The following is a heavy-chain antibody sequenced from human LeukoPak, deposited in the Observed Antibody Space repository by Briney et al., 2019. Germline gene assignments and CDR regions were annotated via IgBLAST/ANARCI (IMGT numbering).Heavy chain of an antibody. D-gene: IGHD6-19*01. Sequence: PGGSLRLSCAASGFPFNIYAMSWVRQAPGKGLEWVSAISGSGGSTYYADSVKGRFTISRDNSKNTLYLQMNSLRAEDTAVYYCAKDLGQWLGSFDYWGQGTLVTVSS. J-gene: IGHJ4*02. CDR2: ISGSGGST. CDR1: GFPFNIYA. CDR3: AKDLGQWLGSFDY. V-gene: IGHV3-23*01.